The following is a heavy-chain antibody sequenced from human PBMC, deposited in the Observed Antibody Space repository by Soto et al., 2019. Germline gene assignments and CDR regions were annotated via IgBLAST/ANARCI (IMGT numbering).Heavy chain of an antibody. Sequence: APVNVSCKASGYTFSTHAMHWVRQAPGQSLEWMGWINGGTGQTKHSHRFQDRVTITRDTSASTAYMELSSLRSEDAAVYYCARGKGMEENYYYYGLDIWGQVTTVTVP. D-gene: IGHD1-1*01. CDR1: GYTFSTHA. V-gene: IGHV1-3*01. J-gene: IGHJ6*02. CDR2: INGGTGQT. CDR3: ARGKGMEENYYYYGLDI.